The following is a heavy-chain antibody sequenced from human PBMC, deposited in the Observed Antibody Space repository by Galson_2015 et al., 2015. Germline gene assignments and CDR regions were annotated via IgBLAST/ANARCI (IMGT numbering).Heavy chain of an antibody. J-gene: IGHJ3*02. CDR3: ARGDRCSSTSCYYPSDGAFDI. CDR1: GYTFTSYV. Sequence: SVKVSCKASGYTFTSYVISWVRQAPGQGLEWMGRINAYNGNTNYAQNLQGRVTMTRDTSTSTAYMELRSLKSDDTGVFYCARGDRCSSTSCYYPSDGAFDIWGQGTVVTVSS. V-gene: IGHV1-18*01. D-gene: IGHD2-2*01. CDR2: INAYNGNT.